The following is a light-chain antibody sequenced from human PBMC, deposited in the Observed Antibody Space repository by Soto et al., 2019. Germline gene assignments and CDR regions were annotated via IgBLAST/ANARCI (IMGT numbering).Light chain of an antibody. Sequence: QSALTQPRSVSGSPGQSVTISCTGTSSDVGAYNSVSWYHQHPGKAPKVMVYDVSKRPSGVPDRFSGSKSDNTAALTISGLQAEDEADYYCCSFAGSDTLIFGGGTKLTVL. CDR2: DVS. J-gene: IGLJ2*01. CDR3: CSFAGSDTLI. V-gene: IGLV2-11*01. CDR1: SSDVGAYNS.